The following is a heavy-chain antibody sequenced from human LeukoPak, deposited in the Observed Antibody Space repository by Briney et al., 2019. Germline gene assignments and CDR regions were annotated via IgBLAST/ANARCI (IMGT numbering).Heavy chain of an antibody. Sequence: GGSLRLSCAASGFTFSSYAMSWVRQAPGKGLEWVSAISGSGGSTYYADSVKGRFTISRDNSKNTLYLQTNSLRAEDTAVYYCAKDHSSSWYYFDYWGQGTLVTVSS. CDR2: ISGSGGST. J-gene: IGHJ4*02. D-gene: IGHD6-13*01. V-gene: IGHV3-23*01. CDR1: GFTFSSYA. CDR3: AKDHSSSWYYFDY.